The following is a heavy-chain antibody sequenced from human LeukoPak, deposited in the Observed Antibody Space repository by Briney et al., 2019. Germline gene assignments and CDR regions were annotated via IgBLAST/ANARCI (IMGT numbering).Heavy chain of an antibody. D-gene: IGHD1-26*01. J-gene: IGHJ4*02. CDR1: GFTFSSYA. V-gene: IGHV3-23*01. Sequence: GGSLRLSCAASGFTFSSYAMSWVRQAPGKGMEWVTAISGSGGSTYYADSVKGRFTISRDNSKNTVYLQMNSLRAEDTAIYYCAKGYYENFDYWGQGTLVTVSS. CDR3: AKGYYENFDY. CDR2: ISGSGGST.